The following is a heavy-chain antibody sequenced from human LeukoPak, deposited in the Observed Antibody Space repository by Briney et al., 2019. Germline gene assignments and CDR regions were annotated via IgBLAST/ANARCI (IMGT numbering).Heavy chain of an antibody. D-gene: IGHD1-26*01. CDR2: IYHSGST. J-gene: IGHJ4*02. CDR3: AREPSIVGATSFDN. CDR1: GYSISSGYY. Sequence: PSETLSLTCTVSGYSISSGYYWGWIRQPPGKGLEWIGSIYHSGSTYYNPSLKSRVTISVDTSKNQFSLKLSSVTAADTAVYYCAREPSIVGATSFDNSGQGNLVTVSS. V-gene: IGHV4-38-2*02.